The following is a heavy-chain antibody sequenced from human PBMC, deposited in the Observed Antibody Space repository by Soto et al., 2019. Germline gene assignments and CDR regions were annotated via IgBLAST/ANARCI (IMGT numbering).Heavy chain of an antibody. CDR2: ISYDGSNK. Sequence: QVQLVESGGGVVQPGRSLRLSCAASGFTFSSYGMHWVRQAPGKGLEWVALISYDGSNKYSADSVKGRFTISRDNSKNTLYLQMKSLRAEDTAVYYCAKDRLRGSGTRGDWFDPWGQGTLVTVSS. CDR1: GFTFSSYG. V-gene: IGHV3-30*18. J-gene: IGHJ5*02. D-gene: IGHD1-1*01. CDR3: AKDRLRGSGTRGDWFDP.